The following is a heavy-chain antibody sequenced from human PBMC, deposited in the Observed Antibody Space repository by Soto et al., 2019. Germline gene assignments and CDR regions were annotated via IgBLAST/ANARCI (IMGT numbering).Heavy chain of an antibody. V-gene: IGHV4-61*01. Sequence: SETLSLTCTVSGGSVSRGSYYWTWIRQHPGKGLEWIGYIYYSGSTNYNPSLKSRVTISVDTSKNQFSLKLSSVTAADTAVYYCASLPATSDFDYWGQGTLVTVSS. CDR1: GGSVSRGSYY. CDR2: IYYSGST. D-gene: IGHD2-2*01. CDR3: ASLPATSDFDY. J-gene: IGHJ4*02.